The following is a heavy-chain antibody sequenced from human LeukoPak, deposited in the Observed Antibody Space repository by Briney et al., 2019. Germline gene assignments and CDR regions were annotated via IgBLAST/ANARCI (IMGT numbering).Heavy chain of an antibody. V-gene: IGHV3-21*06. J-gene: IGHJ6*03. D-gene: IGHD6-25*01. CDR3: ARDGSGFYLYNYRDV. Sequence: GGSLRLSCAPSGFTFTDYSMNWVRQAPGKGLEGVASISTVSTYTFYADSVKGRFSISRDNVRNLLYLQMSSLGAEDTAVYYCARDGSGFYLYNYRDVWGKGTTVTVSS. CDR1: GFTFTDYS. CDR2: ISTVSTYT.